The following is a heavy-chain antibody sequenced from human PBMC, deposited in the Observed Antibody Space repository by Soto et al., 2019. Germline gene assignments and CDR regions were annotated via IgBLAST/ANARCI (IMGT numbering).Heavy chain of an antibody. CDR2: IYYSGST. D-gene: IGHD3-10*01. V-gene: IGHV4-39*01. CDR1: CFSISSSSYY. J-gene: IGHJ6*02. CDR3: ARHPLLWFGDGSDYYYGMDV. Sequence: SDTLSLTCTVSCFSISSSSYYWGWTRQPPGEGLEWIGSIYYSGSTYYNPSLKSRVTISVDTSKKQFSLNLSSMTAADTAVYYCARHPLLWFGDGSDYYYGMDVWGQGTTVT.